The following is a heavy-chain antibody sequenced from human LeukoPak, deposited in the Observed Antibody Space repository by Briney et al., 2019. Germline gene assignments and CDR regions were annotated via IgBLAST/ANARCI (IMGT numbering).Heavy chain of an antibody. V-gene: IGHV1-18*01. CDR3: ARTQDVTYYYYYMDV. J-gene: IGHJ6*03. CDR2: ISLYNGNT. CDR1: GYTFALYG. D-gene: IGHD2-21*02. Sequence: GASVKVSCKASGYTFALYGISWVRQAPGQGLEWMAWISLYNGNTNYAPRFQDRLTMTTDTSTSTAYLELRSLRSDDTAVYYCARTQDVTYYYYYMDVWGKGTTVTVSS.